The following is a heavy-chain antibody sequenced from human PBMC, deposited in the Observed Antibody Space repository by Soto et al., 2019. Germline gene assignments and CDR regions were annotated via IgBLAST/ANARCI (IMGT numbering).Heavy chain of an antibody. CDR1: GFTFSSYA. CDR2: ISGSGGST. J-gene: IGHJ4*02. CDR3: AKDMSGQVVPAAIFYHYFDY. Sequence: LRLSCAASGFTFSSYAMSWVRQAPGKGLEWVSAISGSGGSTYYADSVKGRFTISRDNSKNTLYLQMNSLRAEDTAVYYCAKDMSGQVVPAAIFYHYFDYWGQGTLVTVSS. V-gene: IGHV3-23*01. D-gene: IGHD2-2*01.